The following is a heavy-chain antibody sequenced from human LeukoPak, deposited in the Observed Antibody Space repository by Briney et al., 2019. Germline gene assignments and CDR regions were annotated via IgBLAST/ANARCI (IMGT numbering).Heavy chain of an antibody. CDR3: AKVPPAGSYDGTDI. D-gene: IGHD5-12*01. V-gene: IGHV3-23*01. Sequence: PGGSLRLSCAASGFTFSSYAMSWVRQAPGKGLEWVSAISGSGNRAYYADSVEGRFTISRDNSKHTLYLQMSSLRAEDTALYYCAKVPPAGSYDGTDIWGQGAMVTVSS. CDR2: ISGSGNRA. J-gene: IGHJ3*02. CDR1: GFTFSSYA.